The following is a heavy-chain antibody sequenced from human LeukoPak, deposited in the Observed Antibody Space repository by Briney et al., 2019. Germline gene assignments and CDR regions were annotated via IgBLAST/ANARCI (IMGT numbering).Heavy chain of an antibody. Sequence: ASVKVSCKASGYTFTSYYMHWVRQAPGQGLEWMGIINPSGGSTSYAQKFQGRVTMTRDTSRSTVYMELSSLRSEDTAVYYCARGNCPDIVVVPAARCYYYGMDVWGQGTTVTVSS. D-gene: IGHD2-2*01. CDR1: GYTFTSYY. CDR3: ARGNCPDIVVVPAARCYYYGMDV. J-gene: IGHJ6*02. CDR2: INPSGGST. V-gene: IGHV1-46*01.